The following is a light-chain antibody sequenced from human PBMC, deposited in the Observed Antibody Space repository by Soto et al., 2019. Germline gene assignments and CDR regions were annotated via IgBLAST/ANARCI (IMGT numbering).Light chain of an antibody. V-gene: IGLV2-14*01. Sequence: QYVPTQPASVSGSLGQSITISCTGTSSDVGAYNYVSWYQQHPGKAPKLMIYEVSYRPSGVSNRFSGSKSGNTASLSISGLQAEDEADYYCNSYTTSSTGVFGTGTKLTVL. J-gene: IGLJ1*01. CDR3: NSYTTSSTGV. CDR1: SSDVGAYNY. CDR2: EVS.